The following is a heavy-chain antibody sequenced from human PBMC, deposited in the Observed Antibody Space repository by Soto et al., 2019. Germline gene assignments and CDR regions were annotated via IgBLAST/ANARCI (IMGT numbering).Heavy chain of an antibody. CDR2: MNPNSGNT. J-gene: IGHJ4*02. Sequence: ASVKVSCKASGYTFTNYYMHWVRQASGHGLEWMGWMNPNSGNTGYARKFQGRVTMTRDTSISTAYMELNSLTSEDTALYYCSRGPPESTGVWGQGTLVTVSS. CDR1: GYTFTNYY. D-gene: IGHD2-2*01. V-gene: IGHV1-8*02. CDR3: SRGPPESTGV.